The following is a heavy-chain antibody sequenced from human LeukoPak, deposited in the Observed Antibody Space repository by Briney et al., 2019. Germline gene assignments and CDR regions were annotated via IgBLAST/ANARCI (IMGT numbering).Heavy chain of an antibody. D-gene: IGHD3-16*02. CDR3: AKDLNPTAMITFGGVIVNPHAPLDY. J-gene: IGHJ4*02. V-gene: IGHV3-23*01. Sequence: PGGSLRLSCAASGFTFSSYAMSWVRQAPGKGLEWVSAISGSGGSTYYADSVKGRFTISRDNSKNTLYLQMNSLRAEDTAVYYCAKDLNPTAMITFGGVIVNPHAPLDYWGQGTLVTVSS. CDR2: ISGSGGST. CDR1: GFTFSSYA.